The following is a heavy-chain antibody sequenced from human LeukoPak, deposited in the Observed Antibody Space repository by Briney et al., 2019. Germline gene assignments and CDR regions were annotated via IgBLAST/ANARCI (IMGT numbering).Heavy chain of an antibody. V-gene: IGHV3-48*03. Sequence: GGSLRLSCAASGFTFRSYEMNWVRQAPGKGLEWVSYISSSGSTIYYADSVKGRFTMSRENAKNSLYLQMNSLTAGDTAVYYCARGANTHFDYWGQGILVTVSS. J-gene: IGHJ4*02. CDR3: ARGANTHFDY. CDR1: GFTFRSYE. CDR2: ISSSGSTI. D-gene: IGHD1-26*01.